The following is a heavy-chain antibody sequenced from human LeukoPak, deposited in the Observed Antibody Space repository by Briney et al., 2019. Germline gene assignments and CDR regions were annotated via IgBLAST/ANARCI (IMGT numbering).Heavy chain of an antibody. CDR3: ARDFQAIAVAGYDAFDI. CDR2: ISGSGGSA. Sequence: PGGSLRISCAASGFTFSSYAMSWVRQAPGKGLEWVSAISGSGGSAYHADSVKGRLTISRDNSKNTLYLQMNSLRAEDTAVYYCARDFQAIAVAGYDAFDIWGQGTMVTVSS. D-gene: IGHD6-19*01. CDR1: GFTFSSYA. V-gene: IGHV3-23*01. J-gene: IGHJ3*02.